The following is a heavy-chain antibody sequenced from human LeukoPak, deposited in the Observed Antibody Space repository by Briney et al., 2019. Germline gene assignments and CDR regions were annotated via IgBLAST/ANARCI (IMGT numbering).Heavy chain of an antibody. Sequence: ASVKVSCKASGYNFTTYGISWVRQAPGQGLEWMGWISVYNGQTKYPQRLQGRVTITTDTSTSTAYMELTSLRSDDSAVYYCARVDTDLVGSIDYWGQGTLVSVSS. CDR3: ARVDTDLVGSIDY. V-gene: IGHV1-18*01. D-gene: IGHD5-18*01. CDR1: GYNFTTYG. CDR2: ISVYNGQT. J-gene: IGHJ4*02.